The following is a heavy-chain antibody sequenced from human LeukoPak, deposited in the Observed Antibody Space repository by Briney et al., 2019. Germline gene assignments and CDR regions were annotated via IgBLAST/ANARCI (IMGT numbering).Heavy chain of an antibody. CDR1: GFTFSNYG. CDR3: ARGFPAGRGDAFDI. Sequence: GGSLRLSCAAPGFTFSNYGMSSVRQAPAKGLELVSAMSGRGGSTYYADSVKGRFTISRDNSKNTLYLQMNSMRAEDTAVYYCARGFPAGRGDAFDIWGQGTMVTVSS. D-gene: IGHD3-10*01. J-gene: IGHJ3*02. V-gene: IGHV3-23*01. CDR2: MSGRGGST.